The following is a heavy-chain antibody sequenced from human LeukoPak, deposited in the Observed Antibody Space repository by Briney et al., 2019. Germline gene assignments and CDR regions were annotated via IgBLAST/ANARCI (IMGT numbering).Heavy chain of an antibody. J-gene: IGHJ6*02. V-gene: IGHV1-68*01. D-gene: IGHD5-12*01. CDR3: AREGRGYSGYDYGCYYYGMDV. CDR1: GYTFTGYY. Sequence: ASVKVSCKASGYTFTGYYMHWVRQAPGQGLEWMGWITLYNGNTKHAKKFQGRVTITRDMSLRTAYIELSSLRSEDSAVYYWAREGRGYSGYDYGCYYYGMDVWGQGTTATVSS. CDR2: ITLYNGNT.